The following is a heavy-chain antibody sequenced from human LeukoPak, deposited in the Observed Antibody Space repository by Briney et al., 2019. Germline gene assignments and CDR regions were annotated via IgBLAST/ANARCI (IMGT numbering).Heavy chain of an antibody. Sequence: GGSLRLSCAASGFTFSSYGVHWVRQAPGKGLEWVTFIRYDGSNKYYADSVKGRFTISRDNSKNTLYLQMNSLRAEDTAVYYCVKDSSVYYSDSRDFDYWGQGTLVTVSS. V-gene: IGHV3-30*02. CDR3: VKDSSVYYSDSRDFDY. D-gene: IGHD3-22*01. CDR1: GFTFSSYG. CDR2: IRYDGSNK. J-gene: IGHJ4*02.